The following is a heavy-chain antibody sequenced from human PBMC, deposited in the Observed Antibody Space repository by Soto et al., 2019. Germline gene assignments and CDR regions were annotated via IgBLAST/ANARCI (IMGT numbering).Heavy chain of an antibody. D-gene: IGHD2-2*01. CDR2: INAGNGNT. J-gene: IGHJ6*02. Sequence: ASVKVSCKASGYTFTSYAMHWVRQAPGQRLEWMGWINAGNGNTKYSQKFQGRVTITRDTSASTAYMELSSLRSEDTAVYYCARKVSRIVVGGMDVWGQGTTVTVSS. CDR3: ARKVSRIVVGGMDV. CDR1: GYTFTSYA. V-gene: IGHV1-3*01.